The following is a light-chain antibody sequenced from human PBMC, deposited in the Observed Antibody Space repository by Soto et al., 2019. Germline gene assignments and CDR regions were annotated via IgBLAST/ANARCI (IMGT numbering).Light chain of an antibody. CDR1: SSNIGSNT. V-gene: IGLV1-44*01. J-gene: IGLJ2*01. Sequence: QSVLTQPPSASGTPGQRVTISCSGSSSNIGSNTVNWYQQLPGTAPKLLIYSNNQRPSGVPDRFSDSKSGTSASLAISGLQSEDEADYYCVAWDDSLNGPVFGGGTQLTVL. CDR2: SNN. CDR3: VAWDDSLNGPV.